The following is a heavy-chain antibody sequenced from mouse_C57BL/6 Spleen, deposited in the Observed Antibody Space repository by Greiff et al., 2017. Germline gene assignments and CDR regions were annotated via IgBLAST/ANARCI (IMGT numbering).Heavy chain of an antibody. CDR3: ARAYYSNYHAMDY. CDR2: INPSNGGT. J-gene: IGHJ4*01. D-gene: IGHD2-5*01. V-gene: IGHV1-53*01. CDR1: GYTFTSYW. Sequence: QVHVKQPGTELVKPGASVKLSCKASGYTFTSYWMHWVKQRPGQGLEWIGNINPSNGGTNYNEKFKSKATLTVDKSSSTAYMQLSSLTSEDSAVYYCARAYYSNYHAMDYWGQGTSVTVSS.